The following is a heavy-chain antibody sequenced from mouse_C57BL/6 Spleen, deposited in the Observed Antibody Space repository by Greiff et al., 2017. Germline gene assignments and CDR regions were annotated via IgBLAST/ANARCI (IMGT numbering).Heavy chain of an antibody. J-gene: IGHJ1*03. V-gene: IGHV10-1*01. CDR1: GFSFNTYA. D-gene: IGHD2-3*01. Sequence: EVKLMESGGGLVQPKGSLKLSCAASGFSFNTYAMNWVRQAPGQGLEWVARIRSKSNNYATYYADSVKDRFTISRDDSESMLYLQMNNLKTEDTAMYYCVRGGGYYDWYFDVWGTGTTVTVSS. CDR2: IRSKSNNYAT. CDR3: VRGGGYYDWYFDV.